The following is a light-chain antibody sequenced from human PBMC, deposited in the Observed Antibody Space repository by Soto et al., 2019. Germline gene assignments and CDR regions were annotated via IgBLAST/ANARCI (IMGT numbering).Light chain of an antibody. J-gene: IGLJ1*01. V-gene: IGLV2-14*03. Sequence: QSVLTQPASVSRSPGQSIAISCTGVRTDVADGYDYVSWYQQHPGQAPQLIIYDVSNRPSGVSDRFSGSKSGNTASLTISGLQAEDEAEYYCTSYTSSTPLYVFGTGTKVTVL. CDR3: TSYTSSTPLYV. CDR1: RTDVADGYDY. CDR2: DVS.